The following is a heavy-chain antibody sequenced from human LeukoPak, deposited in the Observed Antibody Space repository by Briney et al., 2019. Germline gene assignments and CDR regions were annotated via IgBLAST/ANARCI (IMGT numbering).Heavy chain of an antibody. CDR2: INQDEGHK. Sequence: GTSLRLSCAASGLTLSTYGVHWVRQAPGKGLEWVANINQDEGHKYSVDSVKGRFTISRDNARNSLYLQMNGLRAEDTAVYYCARFRYIGSDLEVFDSWGQGTLVTVSS. D-gene: IGHD5-12*01. CDR3: ARFRYIGSDLEVFDS. CDR1: GLTLSTYG. J-gene: IGHJ4*02. V-gene: IGHV3-7*01.